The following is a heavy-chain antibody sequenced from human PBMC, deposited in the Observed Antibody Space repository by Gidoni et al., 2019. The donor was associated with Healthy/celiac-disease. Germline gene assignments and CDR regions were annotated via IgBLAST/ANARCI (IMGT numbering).Heavy chain of an antibody. CDR3: ATDLGDGYNWAVFDY. V-gene: IGHV4-31*03. CDR2: IYYIWST. Sequence: QVQLQESGPGLVKPSQTLSLTCPISGCSISSCVYYWSWIRQNPGKGLEWIGYIYYIWSTYYNPSLKSRVTISVDTAQNQFSLKLSSVTAADTAVYYCATDLGDGYNWAVFDYWGQGTLVTVSS. D-gene: IGHD5-12*01. CDR1: GCSISSCVYY. J-gene: IGHJ4*02.